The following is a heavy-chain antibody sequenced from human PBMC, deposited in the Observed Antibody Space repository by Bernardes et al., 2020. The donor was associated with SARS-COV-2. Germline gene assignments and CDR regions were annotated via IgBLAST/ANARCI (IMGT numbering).Heavy chain of an antibody. V-gene: IGHV3-53*01. J-gene: IGHJ4*02. CDR3: AGGDYPQGGDC. CDR2: IYVGGSR. D-gene: IGHD2-21*01. Sequence: GGSLRLSCAVSGFSVRTKYMTWVRQAPGKGLEWVSIIYVGGSRYHADFVKGRFTISRDNSKNSLFLQMNSLRADYTAFYYCAGGDYPQGGDCWGQGTLVTVAS. CDR1: GFSVRTKY.